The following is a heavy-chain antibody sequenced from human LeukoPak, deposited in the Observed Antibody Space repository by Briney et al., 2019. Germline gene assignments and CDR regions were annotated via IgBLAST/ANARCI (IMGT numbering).Heavy chain of an antibody. V-gene: IGHV4-59*12. D-gene: IGHD2-15*01. CDR1: GGSISSYY. J-gene: IGHJ6*02. Sequence: SETLSPTCTVSGGSISSYYWSWIRQPPGKGLEWIGYIYYSGSTNYNPSLKSRVTMSVDTSKNQFSLKLSSVTAADTAVYYCARDRYCSGGSCYPYYYYGLDVWGQGTTVTVSS. CDR2: IYYSGST. CDR3: ARDRYCSGGSCYPYYYYGLDV.